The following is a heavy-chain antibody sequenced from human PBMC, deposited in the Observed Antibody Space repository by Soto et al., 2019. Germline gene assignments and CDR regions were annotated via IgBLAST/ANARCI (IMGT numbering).Heavy chain of an antibody. CDR3: ATNYGSGSTHFDY. CDR1: GDTFNFYT. Sequence: QVQLVQSGAEVKKPGSPVRVSCTASGDTFNFYTISWVRQVPGQGPEWMGKIIPMLGMSNYAQKFQGRATIMADKSTSTVYMNLSCLTSEDTAVYYCATNYGSGSTHFDYWGQGTLVTVSS. CDR2: IIPMLGMS. D-gene: IGHD3-10*01. V-gene: IGHV1-69*02. J-gene: IGHJ4*02.